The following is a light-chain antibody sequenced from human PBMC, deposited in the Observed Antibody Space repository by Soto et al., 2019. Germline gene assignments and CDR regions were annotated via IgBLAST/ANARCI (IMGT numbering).Light chain of an antibody. V-gene: IGKV1-33*01. CDR1: QDIKNY. CDR3: QHYDSVPCT. CDR2: DAS. Sequence: DIQLTQSPSSVSASVGDRVTITGQASQDIKNYLIWYQQKPGKAPNLLIYDASTLGTGVSSRLSGSGSGTDFSFTITNLQPEDIPTYFCQHYDSVPCTFGQGTRLEIK. J-gene: IGKJ2*02.